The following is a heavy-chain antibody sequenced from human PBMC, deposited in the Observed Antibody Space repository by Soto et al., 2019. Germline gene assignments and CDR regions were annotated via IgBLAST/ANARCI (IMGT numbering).Heavy chain of an antibody. CDR2: IIPIFGTE. V-gene: IGHV1-69*13. D-gene: IGHD3-10*01. Sequence: SVKVSCKASGGTFSSYTISWVRQAPGQGLEWMGGIIPIFGTENYAQKLQGRVTITAEESTSTAYMEMSSLRSEDTAVYYCAGGSMVYYYYYYGMDVWGQGTTVTVYS. CDR1: GGTFSSYT. J-gene: IGHJ6*02. CDR3: AGGSMVYYYYYYGMDV.